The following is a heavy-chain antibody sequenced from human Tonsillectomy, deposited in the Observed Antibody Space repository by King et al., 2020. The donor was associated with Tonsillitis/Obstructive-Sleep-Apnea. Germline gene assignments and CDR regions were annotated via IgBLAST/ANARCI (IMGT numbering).Heavy chain of an antibody. J-gene: IGHJ3*02. V-gene: IGHV1-2*06. CDR3: ARELLRPGAARSGDAFDI. CDR1: GYTFTDYY. Sequence: QLVQSGAEVKKPGASVKVSCKASGYTFTDYYMHWVRQAPGQGLEWMGRINPNSAGTNYVQKFQGRVTMTRDTSISTTYMELCGLTSDDTAIYYCARELLRPGAARSGDAFDIWGQGTMVTVSS. D-gene: IGHD3-22*01. CDR2: INPNSAGT.